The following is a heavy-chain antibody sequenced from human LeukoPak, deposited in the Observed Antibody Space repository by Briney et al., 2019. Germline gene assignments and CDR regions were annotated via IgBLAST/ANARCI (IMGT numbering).Heavy chain of an antibody. D-gene: IGHD4-17*01. J-gene: IGHJ4*02. CDR1: GGSISSYY. Sequence: SETLSLTCTVSGGSISSYYWSWIRQPPGKGLEWIGYIYYSGSTNYNPSLKSRVTISVDTSKNQFSLKLSSVTAADTAVYYCARGGTTTKYDYWGLGTLVTVSS. V-gene: IGHV4-59*01. CDR3: ARGGTTTKYDY. CDR2: IYYSGST.